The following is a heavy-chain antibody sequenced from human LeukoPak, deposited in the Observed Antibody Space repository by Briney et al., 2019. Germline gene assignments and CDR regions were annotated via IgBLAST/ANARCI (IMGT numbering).Heavy chain of an antibody. CDR3: AGTYDFWSGPTNWFDP. V-gene: IGHV4-59*01. J-gene: IGHJ5*02. CDR2: IYYSGST. D-gene: IGHD3-3*01. CDR1: GGSISSYY. Sequence: SETLSLTCTVSGGSISSYYWSWIRQPPGKGLEWIGYIYYSGSTNYNPSLKSRVTISVDTSKNQFSLKLSSVTAADTAVYYCAGTYDFWSGPTNWFDPWGQGTLVTVSS.